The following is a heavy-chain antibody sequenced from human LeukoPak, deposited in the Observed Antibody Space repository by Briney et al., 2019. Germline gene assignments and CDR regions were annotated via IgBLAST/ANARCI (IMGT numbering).Heavy chain of an antibody. V-gene: IGHV1-18*01. D-gene: IGHD5-18*01. CDR1: GYTFTSYG. CDR2: ISAYNGNT. CDR3: ARASTVDTAPDY. Sequence: KPGPSVKVSGKAPGYTFTSYGISGVRQAPGQGLEWMGWISAYNGNTNYAQKLQGRVTMPTDTSTSTAYMELRSLRSDDTAVYYCARASTVDTAPDYWGQGTLVTVSS. J-gene: IGHJ4*02.